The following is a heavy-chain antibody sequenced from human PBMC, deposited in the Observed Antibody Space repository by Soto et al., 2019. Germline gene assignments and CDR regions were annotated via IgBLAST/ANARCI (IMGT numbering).Heavy chain of an antibody. CDR1: GYTFTSYY. CDR3: ARDGEGYDSSGYLNWFDP. D-gene: IGHD3-22*01. V-gene: IGHV1-46*01. Sequence: ASVKVSCKASGYTFTSYYMHWVRQAPGQGLEWMGIINPSGGSTSYAQKFQGRVTVTRDTSTSTVYMELSSLRSEDTAVYYCARDGEGYDSSGYLNWFDPWGQGTLVTVSS. J-gene: IGHJ5*02. CDR2: INPSGGST.